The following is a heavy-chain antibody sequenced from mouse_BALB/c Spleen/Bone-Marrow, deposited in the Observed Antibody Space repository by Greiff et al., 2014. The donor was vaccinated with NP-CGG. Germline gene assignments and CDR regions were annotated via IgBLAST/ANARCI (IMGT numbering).Heavy chain of an antibody. CDR3: ARFTYDYDAGGFDY. CDR2: ISYSGSS. D-gene: IGHD2-4*01. V-gene: IGHV3-2*02. J-gene: IGHJ2*01. Sequence: EVNLVESGPGLVKPSQSLSLTCTVTGYSITSDYAWNWIRQFPGNKLEWMGYISYSGSSNYNPSLKSRISITRDTSKNQFFLQLNSVTTEDTATYYCARFTYDYDAGGFDYWGQGTTLTVSS. CDR1: GYSITSDYA.